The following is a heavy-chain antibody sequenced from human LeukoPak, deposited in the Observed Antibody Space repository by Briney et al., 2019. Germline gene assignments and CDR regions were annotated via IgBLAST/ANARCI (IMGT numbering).Heavy chain of an antibody. CDR2: IYYSGST. CDR3: ARDYYDSSGYYFGY. Sequence: SETLSLTCTVSGGSISSGGYYWSWIRQHPGKGLGWIGYIYYSGSTYYNPSLKSRVTISVDTSKNQFSLKLSSVTAADTAVYYCARDYYDSSGYYFGYWGQGTLVTVSS. CDR1: GGSISSGGYY. D-gene: IGHD3-22*01. J-gene: IGHJ4*02. V-gene: IGHV4-31*03.